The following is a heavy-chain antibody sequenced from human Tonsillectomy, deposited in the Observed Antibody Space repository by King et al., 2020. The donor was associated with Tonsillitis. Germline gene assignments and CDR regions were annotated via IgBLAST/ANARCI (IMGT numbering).Heavy chain of an antibody. CDR1: GDTFTSDD. J-gene: IGHJ4*02. CDR2: MNPNSGDT. V-gene: IGHV1-8*01. CDR3: ASADRQDSSAWFY. Sequence: VQLVESGAEVKKPGASVKVSCKASGDTFTSDDINWLRQAPGQGLEWMGWMNPNSGDTGYAQKFQGRVTLTRNTSISTAYMELSSLRSDDTAVYYCASADRQDSSAWFYWGQGTLVTVSS. D-gene: IGHD6-19*01.